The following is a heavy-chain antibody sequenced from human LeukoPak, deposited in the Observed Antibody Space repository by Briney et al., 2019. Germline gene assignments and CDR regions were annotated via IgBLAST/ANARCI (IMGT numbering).Heavy chain of an antibody. CDR1: GFAFSSYA. CDR3: AKVVLAAAMN. D-gene: IGHD6-13*01. CDR2: ISGSAGST. J-gene: IGHJ4*02. V-gene: IGHV3-23*01. Sequence: GGSLRLSCAASGFAFSSYAMGWVRQAPGKGLEWVSAISGSAGSTYYAASLRGRFTISRDNSKNTLFLQMNSLRADDTAIYYCAKVVLAAAMNWGQGTLVTVSS.